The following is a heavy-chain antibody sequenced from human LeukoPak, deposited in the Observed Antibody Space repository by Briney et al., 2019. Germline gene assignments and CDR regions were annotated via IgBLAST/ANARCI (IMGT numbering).Heavy chain of an antibody. Sequence: GGSLRLSCAASGFTFSNSWMSWVRQAPGKGLEWVANIKQDGSEKHFVDSVKGRFTISRDNAKNSLYLQMNSLRAEDTAVYYCARYFYGPLDYWGQGTLVTVSP. V-gene: IGHV3-7*05. CDR2: IKQDGSEK. CDR3: ARYFYGPLDY. J-gene: IGHJ4*02. D-gene: IGHD2/OR15-2a*01. CDR1: GFTFSNSW.